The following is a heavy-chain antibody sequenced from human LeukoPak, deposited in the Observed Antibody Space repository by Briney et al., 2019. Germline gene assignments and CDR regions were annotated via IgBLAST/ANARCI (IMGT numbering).Heavy chain of an antibody. CDR2: IYTSGTT. CDR1: GGSISSYY. CDR3: ARSDKSAAIYLDY. V-gene: IGHV4-4*07. Sequence: SETLSLTCTVSGGSISSYYWNWIRQPAGKGLEWIGRIYTSGTTHYNPSLNSRVTMSVDTSKKQFSLKLSSVTAADTAVYYCARSDKSAAIYLDYWGQGILVTVSS. J-gene: IGHJ4*02. D-gene: IGHD5-18*01.